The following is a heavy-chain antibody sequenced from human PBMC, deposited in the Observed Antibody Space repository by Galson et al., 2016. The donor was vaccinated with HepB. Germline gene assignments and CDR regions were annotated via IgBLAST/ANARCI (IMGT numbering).Heavy chain of an antibody. V-gene: IGHV3-7*01. J-gene: IGHJ4*02. D-gene: IGHD3-22*01. Sequence: SLRLSCAASGFTFSDYWMSWVRQTPGKGLEWVVNIKQDGSEKSYVASVKGRFTISRDNARNSLYLQMNSLRAEDTAVYYCARDRYVGDTWGYYNIDYWGQGTLVTVSS. CDR2: IKQDGSEK. CDR3: ARDRYVGDTWGYYNIDY. CDR1: GFTFSDYW.